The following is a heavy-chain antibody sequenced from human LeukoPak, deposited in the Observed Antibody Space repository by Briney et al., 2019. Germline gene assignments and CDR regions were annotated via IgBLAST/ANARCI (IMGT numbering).Heavy chain of an antibody. J-gene: IGHJ4*02. CDR3: ARHSSSREQWPYYFDY. CDR2: IYYSGST. Sequence: SETLSLTCTVSGGSISSYYWSWIRQPPGKGLEWIGYIYYSGSTNYNPSLKSRVTISVDTSKNQFSLKLSSVPAADTAVYYCARHSSSREQWPYYFDYWGQGTLVTVSS. CDR1: GGSISSYY. D-gene: IGHD6-19*01. V-gene: IGHV4-59*08.